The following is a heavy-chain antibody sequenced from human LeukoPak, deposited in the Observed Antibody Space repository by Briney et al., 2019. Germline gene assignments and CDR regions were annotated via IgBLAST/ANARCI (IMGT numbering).Heavy chain of an antibody. CDR2: IRYDGSNK. CDR1: GFTFSSYG. Sequence: GGSLRLSCAASGFTFSSYGMHWVREAPGKGLEWVAFIRYDGSNKYYADSVKGRFTISRDNSKNTLYLQMNSLRAEDTAVYYCARPTFQAGRVLRYFDWLPNDAFVIWGQGTMVTVSS. J-gene: IGHJ3*02. V-gene: IGHV3-30*02. CDR3: ARPTFQAGRVLRYFDWLPNDAFVI. D-gene: IGHD3-9*01.